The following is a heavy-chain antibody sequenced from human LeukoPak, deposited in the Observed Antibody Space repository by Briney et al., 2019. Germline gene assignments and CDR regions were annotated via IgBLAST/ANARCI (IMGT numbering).Heavy chain of an antibody. J-gene: IGHJ4*02. CDR3: AKDPPPWKY. Sequence: PSETLSLTCTVSGGSISSYYWSWIRQPPGKGLEWIGYIYYSGSTNYNPSLKSRVTVSIDTSKNQVSLKLSSMTAADTAVYYCAKDPPPWKYWGQGTLVTVSS. D-gene: IGHD1-1*01. CDR2: IYYSGST. CDR1: GGSISSYY. V-gene: IGHV4-59*01.